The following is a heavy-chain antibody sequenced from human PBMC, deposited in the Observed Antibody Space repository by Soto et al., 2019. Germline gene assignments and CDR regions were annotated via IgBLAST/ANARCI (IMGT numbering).Heavy chain of an antibody. Sequence: PSETLSLTCTVSSDSISRFSWSWIRQAAGKGLEWIGRVYVNADTKYAPSLRSRLNISVGTSKNQFSLRLTSVTAADTAVYFCAREARGDFSGIFDYWGRGTLVTVSS. CDR1: SDSISRFS. J-gene: IGHJ4*02. D-gene: IGHD2-21*02. V-gene: IGHV4-4*07. CDR3: AREARGDFSGIFDY. CDR2: VYVNADT.